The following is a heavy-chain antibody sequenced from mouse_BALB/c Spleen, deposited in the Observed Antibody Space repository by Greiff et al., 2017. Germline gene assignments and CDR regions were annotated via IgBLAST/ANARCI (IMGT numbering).Heavy chain of an antibody. CDR1: GSTSTVYV. CDR2: ISTYYGDA. CDR3: ARTRDYYGSSYYAMDY. D-gene: IGHD1-1*01. J-gene: IGHJ4*01. Sequence: QVQLQQSGAELVRPGVSVKISCKGSGSTSTVYVLHGGNRSLAKSLEWIGVISTYYGDASYNQKFKGKATMTVDKSSSTAYMELARLTSEDSAIYYCARTRDYYGSSYYAMDYWGQGTSVTVSS. V-gene: IGHV1S137*01.